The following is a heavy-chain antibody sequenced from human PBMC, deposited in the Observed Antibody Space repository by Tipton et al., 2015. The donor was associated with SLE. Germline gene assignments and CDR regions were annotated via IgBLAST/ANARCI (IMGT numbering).Heavy chain of an antibody. J-gene: IGHJ2*01. V-gene: IGHV1-2*02. D-gene: IGHD7-27*01. Sequence: QLVQSGAEVRKPGASVKVSCQSSGYIFTAYYVHLVRQSPGQGLEWMGWINPSNGDTNSAQRFQGRVTMTTDTSIEPVYMELSSLTSEDAAVYYCARGGAELGSDWFFDLWGRGTLVTVSS. CDR1: GYIFTAYY. CDR2: INPSNGDT. CDR3: ARGGAELGSDWFFDL.